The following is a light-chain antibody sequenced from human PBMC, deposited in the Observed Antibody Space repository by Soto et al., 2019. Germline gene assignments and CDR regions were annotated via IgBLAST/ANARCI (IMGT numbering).Light chain of an antibody. Sequence: EIVMTQSPVTLSVSPGERATLSCRASQSVSTNLAWYQQKPGQAPRLLIYGISTRATGVPDRFSGSGSGTDFTLTISRLEPEDFAVYYCQQYTDWPLTFGQGTKVDIK. J-gene: IGKJ1*01. CDR3: QQYTDWPLT. V-gene: IGKV3D-15*01. CDR1: QSVSTN. CDR2: GIS.